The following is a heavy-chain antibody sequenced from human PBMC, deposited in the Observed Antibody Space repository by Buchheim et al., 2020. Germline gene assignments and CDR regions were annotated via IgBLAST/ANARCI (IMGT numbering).Heavy chain of an antibody. V-gene: IGHV3-30*03. Sequence: QAQLVESGGGVVQPGRSLRLSCVASGFDFNTYDVHWVRQAPGKGLEWVAVISFDGDNRNYADSVKGRFTISRDNSKNTLFLELNSLRAEDTAVYYCASPAGYAYGDSSLDSWGLGTL. D-gene: IGHD4-17*01. CDR1: GFDFNTYD. J-gene: IGHJ4*02. CDR2: ISFDGDNR. CDR3: ASPAGYAYGDSSLDS.